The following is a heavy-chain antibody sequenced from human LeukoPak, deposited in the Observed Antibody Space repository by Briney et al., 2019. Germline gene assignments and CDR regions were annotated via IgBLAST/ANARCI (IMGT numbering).Heavy chain of an antibody. Sequence: GGSLRLSCAASGFIFTGSWMSWVRQAPGKGLEWVANIRHDGSQTYYLDSVKGRFTISRDNAKNEVYLEMNNLRGADTAVYYSATGANLFQFWGQGTLVTVSS. V-gene: IGHV3-7*01. J-gene: IGHJ4*02. CDR1: GFIFTGSW. CDR2: IRHDGSQT. D-gene: IGHD1-14*01. CDR3: ATGANLFQF.